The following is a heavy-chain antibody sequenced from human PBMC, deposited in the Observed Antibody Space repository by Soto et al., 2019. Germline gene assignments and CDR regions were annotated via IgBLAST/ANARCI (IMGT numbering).Heavy chain of an antibody. J-gene: IGHJ4*02. CDR2: IYYSGST. CDR1: GGSISSDGYY. CDR3: ARSRYYDSSGVDY. V-gene: IGHV4-31*03. D-gene: IGHD3-22*01. Sequence: QVQLQESGPGLVKPSQTLSLTCTVSGGSISSDGYYWSWIRQHPGKGLEWIGYIYYSGSTYYNPSLKSRVTISRDTSKNQFSLKLSSVTAADTVVYYCARSRYYDSSGVDYWGQGTLVTVSS.